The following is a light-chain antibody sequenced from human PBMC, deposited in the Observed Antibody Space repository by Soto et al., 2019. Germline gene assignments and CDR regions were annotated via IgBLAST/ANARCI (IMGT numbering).Light chain of an antibody. CDR3: QHYGSSTMYT. J-gene: IGKJ2*01. Sequence: EIVMTQSPATLSVSPGETATLSCRASQSVAGNLAWYQQKPGQPPRLLIYGVSTRATGVPARFSGSGSETDFSLTISSLQIEDFALYYCQHYGSSTMYTFGQGTKLEI. V-gene: IGKV3-15*01. CDR1: QSVAGN. CDR2: GVS.